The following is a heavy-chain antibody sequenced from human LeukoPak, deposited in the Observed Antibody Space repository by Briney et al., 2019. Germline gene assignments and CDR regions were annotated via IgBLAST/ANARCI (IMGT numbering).Heavy chain of an antibody. D-gene: IGHD6-13*01. V-gene: IGHV3-7*05. CDR2: IKQDGSEK. Sequence: GGSLRLSCAVSGFTVSSNYISWVRQAPGKGLEWVANIKQDGSEKYCVDSVKGRFTISRDNAKNSLYLQMSSLRAEDTAVYYCARDGAGAGNDFDYWGQGTLVTVSS. CDR3: ARDGAGAGNDFDY. J-gene: IGHJ4*02. CDR1: GFTVSSNY.